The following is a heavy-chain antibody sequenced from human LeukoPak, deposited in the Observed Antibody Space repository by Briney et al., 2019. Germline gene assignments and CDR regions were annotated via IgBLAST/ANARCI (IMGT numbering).Heavy chain of an antibody. CDR3: TTQLLYEHDFDY. CDR2: IKSNTDGGTT. Sequence: GGSLRLSCAASGFTFSDAWMSWVRQTPGKGMEWVGRIKSNTDGGTTDFAAPVKGRFTISRDDSENALYLQMNSLKTVDTAVYYCTTQLLYEHDFDYWGQGTLVTVSS. J-gene: IGHJ4*02. CDR1: GFTFSDAW. D-gene: IGHD2-2*02. V-gene: IGHV3-15*01.